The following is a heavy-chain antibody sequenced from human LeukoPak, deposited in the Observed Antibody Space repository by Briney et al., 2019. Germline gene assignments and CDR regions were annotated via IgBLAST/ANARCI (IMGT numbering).Heavy chain of an antibody. CDR2: IRRDGSRI. V-gene: IGHV3-48*01. CDR3: TRDPHALDF. J-gene: IGHJ4*02. CDR1: GFTFSSYA. Sequence: GGSLRLSCAASGFTFSSYAMSWVRQAPGKGLEWISYIRRDGSRIYYADSVEGRFTISRDNAKNSLYLQMDSLRVEDTAVYYCTRDPHALDFWGRGTLVTVSS. D-gene: IGHD2/OR15-2a*01.